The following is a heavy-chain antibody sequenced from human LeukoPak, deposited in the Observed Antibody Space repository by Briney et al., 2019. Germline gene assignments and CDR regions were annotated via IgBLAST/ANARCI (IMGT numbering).Heavy chain of an antibody. D-gene: IGHD6-19*01. CDR1: GGSISSYY. V-gene: IGHV4-59*12. CDR2: IYYSGST. CDR3: ARVNQAVADHFDY. J-gene: IGHJ4*02. Sequence: SETLSLTCTVSGGSISSYYWSWMRQPPGKGLEGFGYIYYSGSTNYNPSLKSRVTISVDTSKNQFSLKLYSVTAADTAVYYCARVNQAVADHFDYWGQGTLVTVSS.